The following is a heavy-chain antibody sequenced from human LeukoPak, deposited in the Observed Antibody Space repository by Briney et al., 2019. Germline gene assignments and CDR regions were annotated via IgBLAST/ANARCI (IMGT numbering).Heavy chain of an antibody. CDR1: GFSLRNYS. V-gene: IGHV3-74*01. Sequence: GGSLRLSCAASGFSLRNYSMHWVRQAPGKGLVWVSGINSYGSSTIYADSVKGRFTISRDNARNTLDLQMNSLRAEDTAVYYCATETGAFDIWGQGTMVTVSS. CDR3: ATETGAFDI. J-gene: IGHJ3*02. CDR2: INSYGSST.